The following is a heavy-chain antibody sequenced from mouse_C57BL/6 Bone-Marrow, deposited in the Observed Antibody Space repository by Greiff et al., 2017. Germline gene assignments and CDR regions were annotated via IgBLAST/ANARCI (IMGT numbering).Heavy chain of an antibody. CDR2: ISSGGSST. V-gene: IGHV5-6*01. CDR1: GFTFSSYG. J-gene: IGHJ4*01. CDR3: ARPQGYAMDY. Sequence: EVQGVESGGDLVKPGGSLKLSCAASGFTFSSYGMSWVRQTPDKRLEWVATISSGGSSTYYPDSVKGRFTISRDNAKNTLYLQMSSLKSEDTAMYYCARPQGYAMDYWGQGTSVTVSS.